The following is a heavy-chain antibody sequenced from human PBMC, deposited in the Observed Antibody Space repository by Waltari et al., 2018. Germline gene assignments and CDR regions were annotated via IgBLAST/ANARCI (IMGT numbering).Heavy chain of an antibody. CDR1: GRTFSSYW. CDR2: IKQDGSEK. V-gene: IGHV3-7*03. J-gene: IGHJ4*02. D-gene: IGHD2-2*02. Sequence: EVQLVESGGGLVQPGGSLRLSCAASGRTFSSYWMTWVRQAPGKGLEWVANIKQDGSEKYYVDSVKGRFTISRDNAKNSLYLQMNSLRAEDTAVYYSVRDHPYRARLGDWGQGTLVTVSS. CDR3: VRDHPYRARLGD.